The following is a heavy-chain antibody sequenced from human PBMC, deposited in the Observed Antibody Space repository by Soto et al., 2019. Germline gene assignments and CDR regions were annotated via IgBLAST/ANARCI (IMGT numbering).Heavy chain of an antibody. CDR2: IYYGGSP. Sequence: LSLTCTVSGGSISSSGYYWGWVRQPPGRGLEWIGYIYYGGSPYYNPSLKSRVTISVDTSKNQFSLNLSSVTAADTAVYYCAVPAASVAGASGNYYYYGMDVWGQGTTVTVSS. V-gene: IGHV4-39*01. D-gene: IGHD6-19*01. CDR1: GGSISSSGYY. J-gene: IGHJ6*02. CDR3: AVPAASVAGASGNYYYYGMDV.